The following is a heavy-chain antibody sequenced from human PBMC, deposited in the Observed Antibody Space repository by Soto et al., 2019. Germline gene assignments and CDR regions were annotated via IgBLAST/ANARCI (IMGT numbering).Heavy chain of an antibody. Sequence: ASVKVSCKASGYTFTSYYMHWVRQAPGQGLEWMGIMSPSGSTSYAQKFQGRVTMTRDTSTSKVYMELSSLRSEDTAVYYCARVIVVVTALDYWGQGTLVPVPS. CDR1: GYTFTSYY. J-gene: IGHJ4*02. CDR2: MSPSGST. CDR3: ARVIVVVTALDY. D-gene: IGHD2-21*02. V-gene: IGHV1-46*01.